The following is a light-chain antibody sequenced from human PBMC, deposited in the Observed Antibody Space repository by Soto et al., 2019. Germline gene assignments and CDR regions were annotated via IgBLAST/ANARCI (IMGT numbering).Light chain of an antibody. CDR2: DVS. CDR1: SSDVGGYNY. CDR3: SSYTTSNTRQTV. J-gene: IGLJ1*01. Sequence: QSVLTQPASVSGSPGQSITISCTGTSSDVGGYNYVSWYQQHPGKAPKFMIYDVSNRPSGVSNRFSGSKSGNTASLTISGLQAEDEADCYCSSYTTSNTRQTVFGTGTKVTV. V-gene: IGLV2-14*01.